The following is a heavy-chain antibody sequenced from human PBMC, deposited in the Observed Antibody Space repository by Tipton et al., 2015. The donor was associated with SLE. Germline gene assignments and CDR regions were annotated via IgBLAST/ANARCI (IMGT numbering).Heavy chain of an antibody. Sequence: SLRLSCAGSGFTFSSYAIHWVRQAPGKGLEWVALISFDGSNKYYADSVKGRFNISRDNAKNSLYLQMNSLSADDTALYYCVKVGLAFGEFWGRGTLVTVSS. D-gene: IGHD3-10*01. J-gene: IGHJ2*01. CDR1: GFTFSSYA. V-gene: IGHV3-30*04. CDR3: VKVGLAFGEF. CDR2: ISFDGSNK.